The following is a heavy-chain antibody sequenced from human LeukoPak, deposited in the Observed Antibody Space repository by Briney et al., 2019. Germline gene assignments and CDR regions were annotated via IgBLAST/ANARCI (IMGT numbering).Heavy chain of an antibody. Sequence: SETLSLTCAVYGGSFSGYYWSWIRQPPGKGLEWIGEINHSGSTNYNPSLKSRVTISVDTSKNQFSLKLSSVTAADTAVYYCARVTNCGGDCYDYWGQGTLVTVSS. D-gene: IGHD2-21*01. J-gene: IGHJ4*02. V-gene: IGHV4-34*01. CDR1: GGSFSGYY. CDR2: INHSGST. CDR3: ARVTNCGGDCYDY.